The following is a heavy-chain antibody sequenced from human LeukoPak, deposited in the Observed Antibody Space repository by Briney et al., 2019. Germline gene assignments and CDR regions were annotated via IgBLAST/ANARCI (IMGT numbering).Heavy chain of an antibody. CDR2: ISYDGSNK. J-gene: IGHJ4*02. CDR3: ARADYGGSFDY. CDR1: GFTFSSYA. D-gene: IGHD4-23*01. V-gene: IGHV3-30-3*01. Sequence: GGSLRLSCAASGFTFSSYAMHWVRQAPGKGLEWVAVISYDGSNKYYADSVKGRFTISRDNSKNTLYLQMNSLRAEDTAVYYCARADYGGSFDYWGQGTLVTVSS.